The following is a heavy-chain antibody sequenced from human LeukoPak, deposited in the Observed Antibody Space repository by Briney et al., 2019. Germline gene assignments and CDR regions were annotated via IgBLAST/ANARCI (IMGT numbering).Heavy chain of an antibody. CDR3: ARRRYDASGYYPSRGRYFDY. CDR2: IYYSGST. J-gene: IGHJ4*02. Sequence: SETLSLTCTVSGGSISSYYWSWIRQPPGKGLGWIGCIYYSGSTNYNPSFKSRVTISVDTSKNQFSLELTSVTAADTAVYYCARRRYDASGYYPSRGRYFDYWGQGTLVTVSS. V-gene: IGHV4-59*12. CDR1: GGSISSYY. D-gene: IGHD3-22*01.